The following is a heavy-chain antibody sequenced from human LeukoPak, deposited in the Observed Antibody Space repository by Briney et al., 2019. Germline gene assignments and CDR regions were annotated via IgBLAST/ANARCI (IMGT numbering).Heavy chain of an antibody. J-gene: IGHJ4*02. CDR2: ISGGGGST. CDR3: AKTVVTLLTYYFDY. D-gene: IGHD4-23*01. Sequence: GGSLRLSCAASGFTFSSYAMSGVGRAPGKGWGGGAAISGGGGSTYYAGSVKGRFTISRDSSKNTLYRRVNGRRAEDTAGYYCAKTVVTLLTYYFDYWRQGTLVTVSS. V-gene: IGHV3-23*01. CDR1: GFTFSSYA.